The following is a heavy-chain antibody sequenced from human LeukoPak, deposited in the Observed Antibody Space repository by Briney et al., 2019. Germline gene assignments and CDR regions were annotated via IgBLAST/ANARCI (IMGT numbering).Heavy chain of an antibody. CDR1: GFTFSSYG. J-gene: IGHJ4*02. CDR2: ISYDGSNK. Sequence: GGSLRLSCAASGFTFSSYGMHWVRQAPGKGLEWVAVISYDGSNKYYADSVKGRFTISRDNSKNTLYLQMSSLRPEDTAVFYCVRRYTAYDHWGQGTLVTVSS. D-gene: IGHD5-12*01. V-gene: IGHV3-30*03. CDR3: VRRYTAYDH.